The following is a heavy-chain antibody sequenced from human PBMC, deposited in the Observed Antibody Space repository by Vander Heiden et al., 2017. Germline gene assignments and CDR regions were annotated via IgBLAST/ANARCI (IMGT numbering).Heavy chain of an antibody. CDR2: FSYSGTT. D-gene: IGHD5-18*01. CDR3: ARDNYGYDYFDY. J-gene: IGHJ4*02. Sequence: QLHLQESGPGLVKPSETLSLTCSVSGGSISSSTYHWGWIRQAPVKGLEWIGSFSYSGTTFYTPSLKSRVTISVDTSKNQFSLKLNSVTAADTAVYYCARDNYGYDYFDYWGQGTLVTVSS. V-gene: IGHV4-39*02. CDR1: GGSISSSTYH.